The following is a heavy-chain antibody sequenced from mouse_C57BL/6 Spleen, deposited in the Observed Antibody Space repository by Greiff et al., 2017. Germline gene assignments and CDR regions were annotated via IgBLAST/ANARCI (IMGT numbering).Heavy chain of an antibody. J-gene: IGHJ2*01. CDR1: GYTFTSYW. D-gene: IGHD2-3*01. V-gene: IGHV1-64*01. CDR3: ATLRLLQGY. Sequence: QVHVKQPGAELVKPGASVKLSCKASGYTFTSYWMHWVKQRPGQGLEWIGMIHPNSGSTNYNEKFKSKATLTVYKSSSTPYMQLSSLTSEDSAVYYCATLRLLQGYWGQGTTLTVSS. CDR2: IHPNSGST.